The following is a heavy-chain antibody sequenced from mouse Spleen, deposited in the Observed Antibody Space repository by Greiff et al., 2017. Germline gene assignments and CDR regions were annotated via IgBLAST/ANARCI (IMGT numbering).Heavy chain of an antibody. J-gene: IGHJ4*01. Sequence: EVKLEESGGGLVKLGGSLKLSCAASGFTFSSYYMSWVRQTPEKRLEWVATISSGGGSTYYPDSVKGRFTTSRDNAKNTLYLQMSSLNSEDTAVYYCARDLITTVWGAMDYWGQGTSVTVSS. CDR2: ISSGGGST. D-gene: IGHD1-1*01. CDR1: GFTFSSYY. CDR3: ARDLITTVWGAMDY. V-gene: IGHV5-9*04.